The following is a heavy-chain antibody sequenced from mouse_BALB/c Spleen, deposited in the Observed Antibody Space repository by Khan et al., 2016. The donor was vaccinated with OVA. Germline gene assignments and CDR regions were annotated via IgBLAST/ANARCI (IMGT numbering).Heavy chain of an antibody. V-gene: IGHV1S81*02. D-gene: IGHD1-1*01. Sequence: QVQLKQSGAELVKAGASVKMSCKASGYTFTSYWMHWVKQRLGQGLEWFAEINPTNGRTYYNEKFKSKATLTVDKSSSTAYMLLSGPTFEDSAVYYGARIKKIVATYFDYWGQGTTLTVSS. J-gene: IGHJ2*01. CDR3: ARIKKIVATYFDY. CDR1: GYTFTSYW. CDR2: INPTNGRT.